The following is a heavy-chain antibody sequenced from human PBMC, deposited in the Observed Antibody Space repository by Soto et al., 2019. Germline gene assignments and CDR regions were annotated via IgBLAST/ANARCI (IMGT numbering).Heavy chain of an antibody. D-gene: IGHD3-16*01. CDR2: INSDNGGT. CDR1: GYTFVCYA. Sequence: ASVKVSCEAAGYTFVCYALHWLRQAPGQRLEWMGWINSDNGGTQYSQAFQGRITITRDTSATTVYMQLGSLTPEDTAVYYCAREGALGGPNWYNPWG. J-gene: IGHJ5*02. V-gene: IGHV1-3*01. CDR3: AREGALGGPNWYNP.